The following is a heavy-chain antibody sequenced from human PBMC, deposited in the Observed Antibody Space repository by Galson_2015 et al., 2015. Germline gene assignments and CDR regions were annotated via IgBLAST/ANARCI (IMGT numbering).Heavy chain of an antibody. Sequence: SCKASGYTFTSYAMHWVRQAPGKSLGGMGWINAGNGNTKYSQKFQGRVTITRDTSASTAYMELSSLRSEDTAVYYCARDQWLVADYWGQGTLVTVSS. V-gene: IGHV1-3*01. CDR1: GYTFTSYA. CDR2: INAGNGNT. D-gene: IGHD6-19*01. CDR3: ARDQWLVADY. J-gene: IGHJ4*02.